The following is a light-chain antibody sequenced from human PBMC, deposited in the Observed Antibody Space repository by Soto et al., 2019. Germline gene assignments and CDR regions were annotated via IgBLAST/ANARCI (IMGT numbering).Light chain of an antibody. V-gene: IGKV1-27*01. Sequence: DLQMTQSPSSLSASVGDTVTITCRASQGIRTYLAWYQQKPGKVPKLLIYTASTFQSGVPSRFSGSGSGTDFTLTISSLQPEDAATYYCQKYSGPPYTFGQGTKLEIK. CDR2: TAS. J-gene: IGKJ2*01. CDR1: QGIRTY. CDR3: QKYSGPPYT.